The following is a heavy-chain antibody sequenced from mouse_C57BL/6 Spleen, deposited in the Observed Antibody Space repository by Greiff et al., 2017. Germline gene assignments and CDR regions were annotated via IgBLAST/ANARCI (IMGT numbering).Heavy chain of an antibody. D-gene: IGHD1-1*01. CDR3: ARHLEFPYYYGSSSYYFDY. CDR1: GFTFSSYG. J-gene: IGHJ2*01. V-gene: IGHV5-6*02. CDR2: ISSGGSYT. Sequence: DVMLVESGGDLVKPGGSLKLSCAASGFTFSSYGMSWVRQTPDKRLEWVATISSGGSYTYYPDSVKGRFTISRDNAKNTLYLQMSSLKSEDTAMYYCARHLEFPYYYGSSSYYFDYWGQGTTLTVSS.